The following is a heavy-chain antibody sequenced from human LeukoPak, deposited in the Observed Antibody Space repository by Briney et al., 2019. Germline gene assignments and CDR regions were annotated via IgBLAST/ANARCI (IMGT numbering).Heavy chain of an antibody. CDR3: ARGESEMAHVDY. D-gene: IGHD5-24*01. J-gene: IGHJ4*02. CDR2: ISYDGSTK. Sequence: GGSLRLSCAASGFTFSSYAMHWVRQAPGKGLEWVAVISYDGSTKYYADSVKGRFTISRDNAKNSLYLQMNSLRAEDTAVYYCARGESEMAHVDYWGQGTLVTVSS. V-gene: IGHV3-30-3*01. CDR1: GFTFSSYA.